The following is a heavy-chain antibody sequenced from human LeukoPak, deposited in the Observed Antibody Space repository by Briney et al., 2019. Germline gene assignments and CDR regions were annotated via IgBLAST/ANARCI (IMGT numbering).Heavy chain of an antibody. D-gene: IGHD4-23*01. V-gene: IGHV3-21*01. Sequence: GGSLRLSCAASGFTFSSYSMNWVRQAPGKGLEWVSSINRSRSYIYYVDSVKGRFTISRDNAKNSLFLQMNSLRAEDTAVYYCERVGGGITIHTVVTTYFDYWGQGTLVTVPS. CDR1: GFTFSSYS. CDR2: INRSRSYI. J-gene: IGHJ4*02. CDR3: ERVGGGITIHTVVTTYFDY.